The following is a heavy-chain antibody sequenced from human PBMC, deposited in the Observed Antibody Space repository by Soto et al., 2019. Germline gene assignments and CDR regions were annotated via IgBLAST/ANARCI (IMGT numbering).Heavy chain of an antibody. CDR1: GFTFSSYW. Sequence: GGSLRLSCAASGFTFSSYWMSWVRQAPGKGLERVANIKQDGSEKYYVDSVKGRFTISRDNAKNSLYLQMNSLRAEDTAVYYCARDLHDYGDYIDAFDIWGQGTMVTVSS. V-gene: IGHV3-7*01. J-gene: IGHJ3*02. CDR3: ARDLHDYGDYIDAFDI. CDR2: IKQDGSEK. D-gene: IGHD4-17*01.